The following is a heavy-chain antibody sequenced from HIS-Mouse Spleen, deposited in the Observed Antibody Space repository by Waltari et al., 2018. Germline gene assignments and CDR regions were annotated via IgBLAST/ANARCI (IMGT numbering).Heavy chain of an antibody. CDR2: IGTAGDT. CDR3: ARGYSNYVPYFDY. J-gene: IGHJ4*02. CDR1: GFTLSSYD. Sequence: EVQLVESGGGLVQPGGSLRLSCAASGFTLSSYDMPWARQATGKGLEWVSAIGTAGDTYYPGSVKGRFTISRENAKNSLYLQMNSLRAGDTAVYYCARGYSNYVPYFDYWGQGTLVTVSS. V-gene: IGHV3-13*01. D-gene: IGHD4-4*01.